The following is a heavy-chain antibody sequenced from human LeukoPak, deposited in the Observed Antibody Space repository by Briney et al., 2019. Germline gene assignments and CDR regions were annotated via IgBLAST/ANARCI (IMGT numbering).Heavy chain of an antibody. V-gene: IGHV4-39*01. CDR1: GGSISSSSYY. J-gene: IGHJ2*01. CDR3: ARQGIVATTLGYFDL. Sequence: PSETLSLTCTVSGGSISSSSYYWGWIRQPPGKGLEWIGSIYYSGSTYYNPSLKSRVTISVDTSKNQFSLKLRSVTAADTAVYYCARQGIVATTLGYFDLWGRGTLVTVSS. CDR2: IYYSGST. D-gene: IGHD6-13*01.